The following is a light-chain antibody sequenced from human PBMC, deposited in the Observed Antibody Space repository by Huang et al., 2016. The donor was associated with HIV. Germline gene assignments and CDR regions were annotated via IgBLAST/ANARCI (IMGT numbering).Light chain of an antibody. CDR2: DSS. V-gene: IGKV3-11*01. J-gene: IGKJ4*01. Sequence: EVVLTQSPATLSLSPGERATLSCRASQSVSNSLAWYRQKHGKAPRLLIYDSSHMAPGSPARFSGSGSGTEFTLTISSLEPEDFALYFCQQRNSWPPTFGGGTKVEIK. CDR3: QQRNSWPPT. CDR1: QSVSNS.